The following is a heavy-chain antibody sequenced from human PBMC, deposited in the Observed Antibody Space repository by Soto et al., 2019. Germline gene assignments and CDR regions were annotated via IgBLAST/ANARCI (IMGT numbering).Heavy chain of an antibody. J-gene: IGHJ4*02. D-gene: IGHD4-17*01. CDR2: INYSGRT. CDR3: ARHFGNYGDWAFDF. V-gene: IGHV4-39*01. Sequence: SETLSLTCTVSGGSISDSSHYWAWIRQPPGKGLEWIATINYSGRTYYNPSLRSRVTISVDTSRDQFSLNLNSVTAADTAVYYCARHFGNYGDWAFDFWGQGTLVTLSS. CDR1: GGSISDSSHY.